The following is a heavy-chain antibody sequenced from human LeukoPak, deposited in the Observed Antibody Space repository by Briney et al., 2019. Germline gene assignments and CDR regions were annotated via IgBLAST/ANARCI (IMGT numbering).Heavy chain of an antibody. CDR1: GYTFTSYA. V-gene: IGHV1-69*13. CDR2: IIPIFGTA. CDR3: ARVGGRRYYYDSSAQFDY. J-gene: IGHJ4*02. Sequence: SVKVSCKASGYTFTSYAISWVRQAPGQGLEWMGGIIPIFGTANYAQKFQGRVTITADESTSTAYMELSSLRSEDTAVYYCARVGGRRYYYDSSAQFDYWGQGTLVTVSS. D-gene: IGHD3-22*01.